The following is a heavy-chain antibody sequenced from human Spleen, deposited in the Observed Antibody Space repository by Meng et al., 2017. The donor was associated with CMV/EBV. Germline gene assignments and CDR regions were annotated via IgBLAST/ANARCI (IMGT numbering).Heavy chain of an antibody. J-gene: IGHJ6*02. V-gene: IGHV3-9*01. CDR2: ISWNRAGI. CDR3: AKALGPGYCDGGTCPWGYGMDV. Sequence: SLKISCAASGFTFHDYAMHWVRQAPGKGLEWVSAISWNRAGIDYADSVKGRFTISRDSAKNSLYLQMHSLKPEDTALYYCAKALGPGYCDGGTCPWGYGMDVWGQGTSVTVSS. CDR1: GFTFHDYA. D-gene: IGHD2-15*01.